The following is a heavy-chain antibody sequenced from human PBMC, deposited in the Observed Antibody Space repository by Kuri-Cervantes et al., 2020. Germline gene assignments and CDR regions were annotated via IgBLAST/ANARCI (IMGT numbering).Heavy chain of an antibody. V-gene: IGHV4-4*07. Sequence: GSLRLPCAASGFTFSNAWMSWVRQAPGKGLEWIGRIYTTGSTNYNPSLKSRVTISVDKSKNQFSLKLNSVTVADTAVYYCARGDYYGSLDVWGKGTTVTVSS. CDR1: GFTFSNAW. J-gene: IGHJ6*04. D-gene: IGHD3-10*01. CDR3: ARGDYYGSLDV. CDR2: IYTTGST.